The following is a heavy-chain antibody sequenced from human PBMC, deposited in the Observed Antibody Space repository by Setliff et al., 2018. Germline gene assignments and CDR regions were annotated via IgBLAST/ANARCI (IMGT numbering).Heavy chain of an antibody. CDR3: TTDHFTIFGVVIILGVAGY. Sequence: VGSLRLSCAASGFTFSNAWMSWVRQAPGKGLEWVGRIKSKTDGGTTDYAAPVKGRFTISRDDSKNTLYLQMNSLKTEDTAVYYCTTDHFTIFGVVIILGVAGYWGQGTLVTVSS. J-gene: IGHJ4*02. V-gene: IGHV3-15*01. CDR1: GFTFSNAW. CDR2: IKSKTDGGTT. D-gene: IGHD3-3*01.